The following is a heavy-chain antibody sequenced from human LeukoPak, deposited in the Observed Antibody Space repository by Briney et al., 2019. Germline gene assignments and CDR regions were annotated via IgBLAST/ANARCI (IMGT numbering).Heavy chain of an antibody. CDR2: IIPIFGTA. V-gene: IGHV1-69*01. D-gene: IGHD3-22*01. CDR3: AREYYYDSSGYLFDY. Sequence: SVKVSCKASGGTFSIYAISWVRQAPGQGLEWMGGIIPIFGTANYAQKFQGRVTITADESTSTAYMELSSLRSEDTAVYYCAREYYYDSSGYLFDYWGQGTLVTVSS. J-gene: IGHJ4*02. CDR1: GGTFSIYA.